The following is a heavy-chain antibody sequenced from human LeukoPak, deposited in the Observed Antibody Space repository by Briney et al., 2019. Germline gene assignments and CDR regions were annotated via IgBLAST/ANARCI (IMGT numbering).Heavy chain of an antibody. CDR3: ARVAYYDILTGQAVAFDI. V-gene: IGHV4-39*01. CDR2: IYYSGST. CDR1: GGSISSSSYY. Sequence: SETLSLTCTVSGGSISSSSYYWGWIRQPPGKGLEWIGSIYYSGSTYYNPSLKSRVTISVDTSKNQFSLKLSSVTAADTAVYYCARVAYYDILTGQAVAFDIWGQGTMVTVSS. J-gene: IGHJ3*02. D-gene: IGHD3-9*01.